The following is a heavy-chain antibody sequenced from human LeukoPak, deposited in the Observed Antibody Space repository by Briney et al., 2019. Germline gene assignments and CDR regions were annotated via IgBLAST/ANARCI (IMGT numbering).Heavy chain of an antibody. Sequence: PSETLSLTCTVSGGSISGYYWSWIRRPAGKGLEWIGRMSTSGNSNYIPSLVSRVTMSVDTSKNQFSLNLSSVTAADTAVYYCARESGSMRWFDPWGQGTLVNGSS. V-gene: IGHV4-4*07. D-gene: IGHD6-25*01. J-gene: IGHJ5*02. CDR3: ARESGSMRWFDP. CDR1: GGSISGYY. CDR2: MSTSGNS.